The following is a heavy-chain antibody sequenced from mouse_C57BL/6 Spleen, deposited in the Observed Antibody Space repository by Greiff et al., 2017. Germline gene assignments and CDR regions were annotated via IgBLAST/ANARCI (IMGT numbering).Heavy chain of an antibody. D-gene: IGHD1-1*01. J-gene: IGHJ2*01. V-gene: IGHV5-9*01. CDR3: ARKGNSYYYGSSYFDY. CDR2: ISGGGGNT. Sequence: DVKLVESGGGLVKPGGSLKLSCAASGFTFSSYTMSWVRQTPEKRLEWVATISGGGGNTYYPDSVKGRFTISRDNAKNTPYLQMSSLRSEDTALYYCARKGNSYYYGSSYFDYWGQGTTLTVSS. CDR1: GFTFSSYT.